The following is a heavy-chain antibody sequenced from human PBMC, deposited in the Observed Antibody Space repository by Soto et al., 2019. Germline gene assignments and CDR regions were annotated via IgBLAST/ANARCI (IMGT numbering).Heavy chain of an antibody. CDR2: LYSGGST. J-gene: IGHJ3*02. CDR3: ARDRPGDEGDAFDI. D-gene: IGHD3-10*01. Sequence: EVQLVETGGGLIQPGGSLRLSCAASGLIVSTNYMNWVRQAPGKGLEWVSVLYSGGSTHYAGSVKVRFIISRDNSKNTLYLQMNSLTAEDTAVYHCARDRPGDEGDAFDIWGHGTLVTVSS. V-gene: IGHV3-53*02. CDR1: GLIVSTNY.